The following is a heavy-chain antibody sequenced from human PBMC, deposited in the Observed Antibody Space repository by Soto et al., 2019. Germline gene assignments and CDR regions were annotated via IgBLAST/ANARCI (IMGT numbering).Heavy chain of an antibody. CDR2: IIPIFGTA. J-gene: IGHJ6*02. V-gene: IGHV1-69*13. CDR3: ARDRSYYYGSGYRHYYYGMDV. Sequence: SVKLSCKACGGTFSSYAISWVRQAPKQGLEWMGGIIPIFGTANYAQKFQGRVTITADESTSTAYMELSSLRSEDTAVYYCARDRSYYYGSGYRHYYYGMDVWGQGTTVTVS. D-gene: IGHD3-10*01. CDR1: GGTFSSYA.